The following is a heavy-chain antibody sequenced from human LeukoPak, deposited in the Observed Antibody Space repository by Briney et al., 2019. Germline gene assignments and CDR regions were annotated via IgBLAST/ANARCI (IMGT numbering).Heavy chain of an antibody. CDR3: AREGSTSCLFDY. D-gene: IGHD2-2*01. Sequence: ASVKVSCKASGYIFTDYYIHWVRQAPGQGLEWMGIINPSGGSTSYAQKFQGRVTMTRDMSTSTVYMELSSLRSEDTAVYYCAREGSTSCLFDYWGQGTLVTVSS. V-gene: IGHV1-46*01. CDR1: GYIFTDYY. J-gene: IGHJ4*02. CDR2: INPSGGST.